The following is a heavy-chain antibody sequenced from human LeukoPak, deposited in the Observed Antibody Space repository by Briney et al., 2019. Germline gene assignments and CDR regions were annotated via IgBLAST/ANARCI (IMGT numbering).Heavy chain of an antibody. J-gene: IGHJ4*02. CDR1: GFTFSSYW. V-gene: IGHV3-7*01. Sequence: GGSPRLSCAASGFTFSSYWMTWVRQAPGKGLEWVANIKPDGSQIYYVDSVKGRFTISRDNAKNSLYLQMNSLRAEDTAVYYCASRVVTHGGLEDYWGQGTLVTVSS. CDR2: IKPDGSQI. CDR3: ASRVVTHGGLEDY. D-gene: IGHD3-22*01.